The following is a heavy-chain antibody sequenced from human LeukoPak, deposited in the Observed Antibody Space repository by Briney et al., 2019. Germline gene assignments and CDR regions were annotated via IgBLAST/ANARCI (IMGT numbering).Heavy chain of an antibody. D-gene: IGHD3-16*02. V-gene: IGHV4-34*01. J-gene: IGHJ4*02. CDR2: INHSGST. CDR3: ARLAGNRITFGGVIVIPNYFDY. Sequence: SETLSLTCAVYGGSFSGYYWSWIRQPPGKGLEWIGEINHSGSTNYNPPLKSRVTISVDTSKNQFSLKLSSVTAADTAVYYCARLAGNRITFGGVIVIPNYFDYWGQGTLVTVSS. CDR1: GGSFSGYY.